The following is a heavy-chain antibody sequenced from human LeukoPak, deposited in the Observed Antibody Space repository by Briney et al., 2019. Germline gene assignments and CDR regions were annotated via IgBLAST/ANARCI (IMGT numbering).Heavy chain of an antibody. CDR1: GFTFSTYS. CDR2: ISSSSSYI. CDR3: ARGPYASGTYGRRGWVHYMDV. Sequence: GGSLRLSCAASGFTFSTYSMNWVRQAPGKGLEWVSSISSSSSYIYYADSVKGRFTISRDNAKNSLYLQMNSLRAEDTAVYYCARGPYASGTYGRRGWVHYMDVWGKGTTVTVSS. V-gene: IGHV3-21*01. D-gene: IGHD3-10*01. J-gene: IGHJ6*03.